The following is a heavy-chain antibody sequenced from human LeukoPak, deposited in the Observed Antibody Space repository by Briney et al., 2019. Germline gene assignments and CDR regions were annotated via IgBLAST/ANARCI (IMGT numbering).Heavy chain of an antibody. CDR3: ARQVRAHSYWGNDYYFDY. Sequence: GGSLRLSCAASGFTFSNYYMSWVRQAPGKGLEWVANIKQDGSEKYYVDSVKDRFTISRDNAKNSLYLQMNNLRAEDTAVYYCARQVRAHSYWGNDYYFDYWGQGTLVTVSS. J-gene: IGHJ4*02. D-gene: IGHD3-16*01. CDR2: IKQDGSEK. CDR1: GFTFSNYY. V-gene: IGHV3-7*01.